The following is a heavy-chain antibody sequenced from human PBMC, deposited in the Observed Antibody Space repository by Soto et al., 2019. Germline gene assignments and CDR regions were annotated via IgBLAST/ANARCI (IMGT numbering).Heavy chain of an antibody. D-gene: IGHD1-26*01. V-gene: IGHV3-7*01. J-gene: IGHJ4*02. CDR3: AKEYR. Sequence: EVQLVESGGGLVQPGGSLRLSCIASGFTFSNHWMSWVRQAPGKGLERVASIKEDGSEKYYVDSVKGRFTISRDNAKNSLYLQMNSLRAEDTAVYYCAKEYRWGQGTLVTVSS. CDR1: GFTFSNHW. CDR2: IKEDGSEK.